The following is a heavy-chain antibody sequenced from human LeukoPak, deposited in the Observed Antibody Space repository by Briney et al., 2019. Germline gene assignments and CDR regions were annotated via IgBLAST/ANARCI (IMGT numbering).Heavy chain of an antibody. Sequence: SVKVSCKASGFTFTSSAMQRVRQARGQRLEWIGWIVVGSGNTNYAQKFQERVTITRDMSTSTAYMELSSLRSEDTAVYYCAAAGGDYQYYYGMDVWGQGTTVTVSS. CDR3: AAAGGDYQYYYGMDV. J-gene: IGHJ6*02. D-gene: IGHD4-17*01. V-gene: IGHV1-58*02. CDR2: IVVGSGNT. CDR1: GFTFTSSA.